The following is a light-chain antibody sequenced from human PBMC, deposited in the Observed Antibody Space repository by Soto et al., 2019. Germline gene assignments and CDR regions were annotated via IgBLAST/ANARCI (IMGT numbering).Light chain of an antibody. CDR2: GAS. J-gene: IGKJ5*01. Sequence: EIVLTQSPGTLSLSPGERATLSCRASQSVSSNYFAWYQQKPGQAPRLLIHGASRRATGIPDRFSGSGSVTDFTLTISRLEPEDFAVYYCQQYGSSLSITFGQRTRLEFK. CDR3: QQYGSSLSIT. V-gene: IGKV3-20*01. CDR1: QSVSSNY.